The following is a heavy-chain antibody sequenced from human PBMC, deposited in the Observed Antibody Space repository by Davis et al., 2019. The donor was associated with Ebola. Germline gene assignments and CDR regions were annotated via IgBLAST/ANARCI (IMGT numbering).Heavy chain of an antibody. V-gene: IGHV3-66*01. J-gene: IGHJ6*02. CDR3: ARGNIAARPGYYYGMDV. Sequence: GESLKISCVASGFTFSRYFMSWVRQAPGKGLECVSVIFSNGDIYYAESVKDRFTISRDNSKNTLYLQMTSLRAEDTAVYYCARGNIAARPGYYYGMDVWGQGTTVTVSS. D-gene: IGHD6-6*01. CDR1: GFTFSRYF. CDR2: IFSNGDI.